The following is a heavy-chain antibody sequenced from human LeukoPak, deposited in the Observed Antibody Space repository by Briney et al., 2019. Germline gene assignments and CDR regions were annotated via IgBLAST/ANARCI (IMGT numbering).Heavy chain of an antibody. D-gene: IGHD5-24*01. J-gene: IGHJ4*02. CDR2: IYHSGST. CDR1: GYSISSGYY. V-gene: IGHV4-38-2*02. Sequence: SETLSLTCTVSGYSISSGYYWGWIRPPPGKGLEWIGSIYHSGSTYYNPSLKSRVTISVDTSKNQFSLKLSSVTAADTAVYYCARGIGWLQLDYWGQGTLVTVSS. CDR3: ARGIGWLQLDY.